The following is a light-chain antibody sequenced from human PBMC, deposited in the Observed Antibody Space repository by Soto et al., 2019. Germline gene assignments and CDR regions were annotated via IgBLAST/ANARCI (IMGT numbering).Light chain of an antibody. J-gene: IGKJ1*01. Sequence: DIQMTQSPSSLSASVGDRVTITCRASQSISSYLNWYQQKPGKAPKLLIYAASILQSGVPSRFSGSGSGTDFTLTISSLQPEDFATYYCQQSYSTPWSTFGQGTKVEIK. V-gene: IGKV1-39*01. CDR3: QQSYSTPWST. CDR1: QSISSY. CDR2: AAS.